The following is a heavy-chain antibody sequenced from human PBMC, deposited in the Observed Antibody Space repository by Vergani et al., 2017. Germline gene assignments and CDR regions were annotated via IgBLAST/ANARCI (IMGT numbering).Heavy chain of an antibody. D-gene: IGHD7-27*01. V-gene: IGHV3-7*03. CDR1: GFTFRTYC. J-gene: IGHJ2*01. CDR2: KQQDGRKK. CDR3: ARVWGDWYFDL. Sequence: EVQLVESGGGLVQPGGSLRLSCAASGFTFRTYCISWVRQAPGKGLGGVANKQQDGRKKYYGDCVKGRFTISRDNAKNSLYLQMNSLRAEDTAVYYCARVWGDWYFDLWGRGTLVTVSS.